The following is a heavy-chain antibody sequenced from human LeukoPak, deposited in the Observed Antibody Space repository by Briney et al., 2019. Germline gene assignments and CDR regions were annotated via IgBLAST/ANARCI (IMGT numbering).Heavy chain of an antibody. D-gene: IGHD6-19*01. V-gene: IGHV3-66*01. J-gene: IGHJ4*02. Sequence: SGGSLRLSCAASGYTVSSNYMSWVRQAPGKGLEWVSVIYSGGSTYYADSVKGRFTISRDNSKNTLYLQMNSLRAEDTAVYYCARDRGSGWYIFDYWGQGTLVAVSS. CDR2: IYSGGST. CDR1: GYTVSSNY. CDR3: ARDRGSGWYIFDY.